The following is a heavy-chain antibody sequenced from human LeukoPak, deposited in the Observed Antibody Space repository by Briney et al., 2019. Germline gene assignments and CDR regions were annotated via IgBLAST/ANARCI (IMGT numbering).Heavy chain of an antibody. J-gene: IGHJ4*02. V-gene: IGHV3-33*01. CDR3: ARDHGATLAREYYFDY. CDR2: IWCDGNNK. Sequence: PGGSLRLSCAASGFTFSSYGMHGVRQAPGKGLEWVAVIWCDGNNKLCADSVKGRFTISRDNSKNTLYLQMNSLRAEDTAVYYCARDHGATLAREYYFDYWGQGTLVTVSS. D-gene: IGHD5-12*01. CDR1: GFTFSSYG.